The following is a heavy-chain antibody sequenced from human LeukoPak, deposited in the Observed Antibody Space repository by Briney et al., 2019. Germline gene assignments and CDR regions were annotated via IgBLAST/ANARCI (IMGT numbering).Heavy chain of an antibody. CDR3: ARGGVVRGVPYNWFDP. Sequence: SETLSLTCAVYGGSFSGYYWSWILQPPGKGLEWIGEINHSGSTNYNPSLKSRVTISVDTSKNQFSLKLSSVTAADTAVYYCARGGVVRGVPYNWFDPWGQGTLVTVSS. V-gene: IGHV4-34*01. CDR2: INHSGST. J-gene: IGHJ5*02. D-gene: IGHD3-10*01. CDR1: GGSFSGYY.